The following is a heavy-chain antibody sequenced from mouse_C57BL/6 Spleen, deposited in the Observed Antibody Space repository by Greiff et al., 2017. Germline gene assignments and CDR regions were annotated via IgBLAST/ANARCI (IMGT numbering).Heavy chain of an antibody. CDR2: IFPGSGST. CDR1: GYTFTGYW. CDR3: ARFDPFDY. J-gene: IGHJ2*01. Sequence: QVQLKQSGAELMKPGASVKLSCKATGYTFTGYWIEWVKQRPGHGLEWIGEIFPGSGSTNYNEKFKGKATFTAYTSSNTSYIQLSRLTTADADIYYCARFDPFDYWGQGTTLTVSS. V-gene: IGHV1-9*01.